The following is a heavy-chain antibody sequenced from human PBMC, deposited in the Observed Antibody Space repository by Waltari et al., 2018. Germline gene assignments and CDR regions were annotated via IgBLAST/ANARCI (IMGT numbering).Heavy chain of an antibody. CDR1: AFTFSSSA. D-gene: IGHD1-1*01. J-gene: IGHJ4*02. Sequence: EVQLLESGGGLVQPGGSLRISCEASAFTFSSSAQRRVRQAPGKGLEWVATVGSGGRTYYADSVKGRFTISKDSPQNTLYLQMSSLRAEDTAVYYCARGSGYFFDYWGQGTLVTVSS. CDR2: VGSGGRT. CDR3: ARGSGYFFDY. V-gene: IGHV3-23*01.